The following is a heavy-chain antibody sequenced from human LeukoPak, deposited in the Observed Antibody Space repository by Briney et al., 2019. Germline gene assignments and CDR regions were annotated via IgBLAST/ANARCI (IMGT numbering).Heavy chain of an antibody. D-gene: IGHD1-26*01. CDR2: ISGSGGST. V-gene: IGHV3-23*01. Sequence: PGGSLRLSCAASGFTLSSYAMSWVRQAPGKGLEWVSAISGSGGSTYYADPVKGRFTISRDNSKNTLYLQMNSLRAEDTAVYYCAKVRSSGSYRGVFDYWGQGTLVTVSS. CDR1: GFTLSSYA. CDR3: AKVRSSGSYRGVFDY. J-gene: IGHJ4*02.